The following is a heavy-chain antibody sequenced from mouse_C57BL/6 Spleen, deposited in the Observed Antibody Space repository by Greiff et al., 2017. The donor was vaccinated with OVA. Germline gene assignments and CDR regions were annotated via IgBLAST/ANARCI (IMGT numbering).Heavy chain of an antibody. Sequence: QVQLKQPGAELVKPGASVKLSCKASGYTFTSYWMHWVKQRPGQGLEWIGMIHPNSGSTNSNEKFKSKATLTVDKSSSTAYMPLSSLTSEDSAVYYCARGGTYYYGIIPMDYWGQGTSVTVSS. D-gene: IGHD1-1*01. V-gene: IGHV1-64*01. CDR3: ARGGTYYYGIIPMDY. J-gene: IGHJ4*01. CDR1: GYTFTSYW. CDR2: IHPNSGST.